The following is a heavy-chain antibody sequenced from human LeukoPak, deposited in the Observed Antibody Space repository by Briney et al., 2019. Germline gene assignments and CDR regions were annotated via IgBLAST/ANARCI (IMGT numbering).Heavy chain of an antibody. Sequence: PSETLSLTCTVSGGSISSSSYYWGWIRQHPGKGLKWIGYIYYSGSTYYNPSLKSRVTISVDTSKNQFSLKLSSVTAADTAVYYCARVTAGYSYGPSLFDYWGQGTLVTVSS. CDR2: IYYSGST. V-gene: IGHV4-31*03. D-gene: IGHD5-18*01. J-gene: IGHJ4*02. CDR3: ARVTAGYSYGPSLFDY. CDR1: GGSISSSSYY.